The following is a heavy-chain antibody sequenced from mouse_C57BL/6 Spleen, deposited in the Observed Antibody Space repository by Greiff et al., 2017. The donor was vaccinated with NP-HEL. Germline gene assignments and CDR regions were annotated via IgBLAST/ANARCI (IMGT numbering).Heavy chain of an antibody. D-gene: IGHD2-12*01. Sequence: VQLQQPGTELAKPGASVKLSCKASGYTFTSYWMHWVKQRPGQGLEWIGNINPSIGGTTYNEKFKSKATLTVDKSSRTAYMQLSSLTSEDSAVYYCSKAYYSAWFAYWGQGTLVTVSA. V-gene: IGHV1-53*01. CDR1: GYTFTSYW. CDR3: SKAYYSAWFAY. J-gene: IGHJ3*01. CDR2: INPSIGGT.